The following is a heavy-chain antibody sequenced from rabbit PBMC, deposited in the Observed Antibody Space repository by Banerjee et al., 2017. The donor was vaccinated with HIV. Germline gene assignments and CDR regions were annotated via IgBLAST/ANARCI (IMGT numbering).Heavy chain of an antibody. CDR3: ARGSDYAIDL. CDR2: IDTGTDST. CDR1: GFDLSSYYY. D-gene: IGHD1-1*01. V-gene: IGHV1S40*01. J-gene: IGHJ6*01. Sequence: QQLVESGGGLVKPGASLTLTCKASGFDLSSYYYMCWVRQAPGKGLEWIGCIDTGTDSTYYANWAKGRFTISKTSSTTVTLQMTSLTAADTATYFCARGSDYAIDLWGPGTLVTVS.